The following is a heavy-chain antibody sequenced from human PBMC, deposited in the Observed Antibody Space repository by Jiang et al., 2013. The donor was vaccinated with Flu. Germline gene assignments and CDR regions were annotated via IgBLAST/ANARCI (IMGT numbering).Heavy chain of an antibody. CDR1: GYSISSGYY. J-gene: IGHJ2*01. V-gene: IGHV4-38-2*02. CDR2: IYHSGST. D-gene: IGHD3-22*01. Sequence: PGLVKPSETLSLTCTVSGYSISSGYYWGWIRQPPGKGLEWIGSIYHSGSTYYNPSLKSRVTISVDTSKNQFSLKLSSVTAADTAVYYCARATPYTMITRYFDLWGRGTLVTVSS. CDR3: ARATPYTMITRYFDL.